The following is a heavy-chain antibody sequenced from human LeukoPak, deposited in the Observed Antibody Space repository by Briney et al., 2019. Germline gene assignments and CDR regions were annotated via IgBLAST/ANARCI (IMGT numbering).Heavy chain of an antibody. V-gene: IGHV3-11*04. J-gene: IGHJ3*02. D-gene: IGHD3-10*01. CDR2: ISSSGSTI. CDR3: ARAHLWFGEPTNAFDI. Sequence: PGGSLRLSCAASGFTFSDYYMSWIRQAPGKGLEWVSYISSSGSTIYYADSVKGRFTISRDNAKNSLYLQMNSLRAEDTAVYYCARAHLWFGEPTNAFDIWGQGTMVTVSS. CDR1: GFTFSDYY.